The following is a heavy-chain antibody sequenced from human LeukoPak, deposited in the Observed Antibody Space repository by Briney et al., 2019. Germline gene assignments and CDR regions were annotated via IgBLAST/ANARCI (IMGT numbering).Heavy chain of an antibody. V-gene: IGHV3-53*01. CDR2: IYSGGST. J-gene: IGHJ4*02. CDR1: GFTVSSNY. CDR3: AGYYDYVWGSYSY. D-gene: IGHD3-16*01. Sequence: GGSLRLSCAASGFTVSSNYMSWVRQAPGKGLEWVSVIYSGGSTYYADSVKGRFTISRDNSKNTLYLQMNSLRAEDTAVYYCAGYYDYVWGSYSYWGQGTLVTVSS.